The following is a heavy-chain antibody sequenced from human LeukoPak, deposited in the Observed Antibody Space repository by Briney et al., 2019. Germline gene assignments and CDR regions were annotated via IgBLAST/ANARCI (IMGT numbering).Heavy chain of an antibody. V-gene: IGHV4-61*03. CDR2: MYYSGTT. CDR3: AIDPNWGSHS. J-gene: IGHJ4*02. D-gene: IGHD7-27*01. Sequence: PSETLSLTCTVSGASVNSGSHYWSWFRQPPGKGLEWIGYMYYSGTTNYNPSLKSRVTMSVDTSKNHFSLKMNSLTAADTAEYYCAIDPNWGSHSWGQGVLVTVSS. CDR1: GASVNSGSHY.